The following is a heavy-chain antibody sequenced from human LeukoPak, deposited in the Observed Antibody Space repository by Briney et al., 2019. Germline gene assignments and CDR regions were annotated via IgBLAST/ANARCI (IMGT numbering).Heavy chain of an antibody. J-gene: IGHJ4*02. D-gene: IGHD4-17*01. CDR3: ATWTTVTTNSDY. CDR1: GFTFSSYV. V-gene: IGHV3-30*03. CDR2: ISYDGSNK. Sequence: GGALRLSFAASGFTFSSYVMHLVRQAPGKGLWGVAVISYDGSNKYYADSVKGRFTISRDNSKKTLYLQMNSLRAEDTAVYYCATWTTVTTNSDYWGQGTLVTVSS.